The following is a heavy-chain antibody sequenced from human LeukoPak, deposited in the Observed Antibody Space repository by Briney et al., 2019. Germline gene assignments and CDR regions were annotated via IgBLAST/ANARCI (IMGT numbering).Heavy chain of an antibody. V-gene: IGHV3-23*01. J-gene: IGHJ3*02. CDR2: IGGSGGST. CDR1: GFTFSSYG. CDR3: AKDPPISADYDSSGYYYSDAFDI. Sequence: PGGSLRLSCAASGFTFSSYGMSWVRQAPGKGLEWVSAIGGSGGSTYYADSVKGRFTISRDNSKNTLYLQMNSLRAEDTAVYYCAKDPPISADYDSSGYYYSDAFDIWGQGTMVTVSS. D-gene: IGHD3-22*01.